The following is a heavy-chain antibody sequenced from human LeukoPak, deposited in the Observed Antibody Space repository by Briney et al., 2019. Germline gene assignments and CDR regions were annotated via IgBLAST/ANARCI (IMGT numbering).Heavy chain of an antibody. CDR1: GGPISSGGYY. V-gene: IGHV4-31*03. CDR2: IYYSGST. J-gene: IGHJ2*01. Sequence: PSETLSLTCTVSGGPISSGGYYWSWIRQHPGKGLEWIGYIYYSGSTYYNPSLKSRVTISVDTSKNQFSLKLSSVTAADTAVYYCARDREDYESYWYFDLWGRGTLVTVSS. D-gene: IGHD3-22*01. CDR3: ARDREDYESYWYFDL.